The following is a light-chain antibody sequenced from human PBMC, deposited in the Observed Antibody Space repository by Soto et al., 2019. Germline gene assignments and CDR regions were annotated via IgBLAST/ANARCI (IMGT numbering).Light chain of an antibody. Sequence: EIVLTQSPGTLSLSPGERATLSCMASQSVSSSYLAWYQQKPGQAPRLLIYGASNRATGIPDRFSGSGSGTDFTLTISRLEPEDFAVYYCPQYGSSGTVGQGTKVEI. V-gene: IGKV3-20*01. CDR1: QSVSSSY. CDR2: GAS. J-gene: IGKJ1*01. CDR3: PQYGSSGT.